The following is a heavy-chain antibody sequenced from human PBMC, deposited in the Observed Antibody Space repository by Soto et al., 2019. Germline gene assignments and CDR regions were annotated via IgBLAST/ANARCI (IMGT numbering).Heavy chain of an antibody. CDR1: GDTFTSYG. CDR3: TRVRGYGEDY. V-gene: IGHV1-18*04. D-gene: IGHD4-17*01. Sequence: GASVKVCCKASGDTFTSYGISWVRQAPGQGLEWMGWISAYNGNTNYAQKLQGRVTMTTEPSTSTADMELRSRRSDDTAVYYGTRVRGYGEDYWGQGTLVTVSS. CDR2: ISAYNGNT. J-gene: IGHJ4*02.